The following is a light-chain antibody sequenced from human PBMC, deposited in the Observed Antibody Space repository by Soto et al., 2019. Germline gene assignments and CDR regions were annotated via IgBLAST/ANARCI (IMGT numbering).Light chain of an antibody. J-gene: IGLJ2*01. CDR1: NIGSKS. Sequence: SYELTQPPSVSVAPGKTARITCGGNNIGSKSVHWYQQKPGQAPVLGIYYDSDRPSGIPERFSGSNSGNTATLTISRVEAGDEADYYCQVWDRSSDHPVFGGGTKLTVL. CDR3: QVWDRSSDHPV. CDR2: YDS. V-gene: IGLV3-21*04.